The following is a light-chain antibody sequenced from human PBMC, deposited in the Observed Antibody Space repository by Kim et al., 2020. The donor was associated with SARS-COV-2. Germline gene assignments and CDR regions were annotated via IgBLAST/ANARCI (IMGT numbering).Light chain of an antibody. CDR1: QSVSDNY. CDR2: GAS. J-gene: IGKJ2*01. V-gene: IGKV3-20*01. CDR3: QQYDTSPSDT. Sequence: EIVLTQSPGTLSLSPGERATLSCRASQSVSDNYLAWYQQKPGQAPRLLIYGASSRATGIPDRFSGSGSETDFTLTISRLEPEDFAVYYCQQYDTSPSDTFGKGTKRE.